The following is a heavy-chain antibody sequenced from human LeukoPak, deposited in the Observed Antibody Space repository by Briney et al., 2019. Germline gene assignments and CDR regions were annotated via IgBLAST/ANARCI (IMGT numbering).Heavy chain of an antibody. D-gene: IGHD6-19*01. V-gene: IGHV3-33*06. CDR3: AKGRDIAVAGIDY. CDR1: GFTFSSYG. CDR2: IWYDGSNK. J-gene: IGHJ4*02. Sequence: GGSLRLSCAASGFTFSSYGMHWVRQAPGKGLEWVAVIWYDGSNKYYADSVKGRFTISRDNSKNTLYLQTNSLRAEDTAVYYCAKGRDIAVAGIDYWGQGTLVTVSS.